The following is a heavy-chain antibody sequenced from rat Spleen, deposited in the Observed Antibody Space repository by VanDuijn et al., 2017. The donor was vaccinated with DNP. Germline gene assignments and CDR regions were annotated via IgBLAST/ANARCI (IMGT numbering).Heavy chain of an antibody. CDR3: ARSRLPGYYPFAC. V-gene: IGHV5-31*01. CDR1: GFIFSNYW. CDR2: ISTGSGNT. J-gene: IGHJ3*01. Sequence: EVQLVESGGGLVQPGRSLKLSCVASGFIFSNYWMTWIRQAPGKGLEWVASISTGSGNTYYRDSVRGRFTISRDNAKNTLYLQMDSLRSEDAATYYCARSRLPGYYPFACWGQGTLVTVSS. D-gene: IGHD1-4*01.